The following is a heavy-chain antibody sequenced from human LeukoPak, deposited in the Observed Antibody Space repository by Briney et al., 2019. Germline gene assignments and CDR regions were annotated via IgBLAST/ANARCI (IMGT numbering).Heavy chain of an antibody. CDR3: ARSIVGPTYFDS. CDR1: SGSFSGYF. D-gene: IGHD1-26*01. J-gene: IGHJ4*02. V-gene: IGHV4-34*01. Sequence: SETLTLTCVVYSGSFSGYFWSWIRQPPGKGLEWIGEINRSGSTNYNPSLKSRVTISVDTSKNQFSLKLSSVTAADTAVYYCARSIVGPTYFDSWGQGTLVTVSS. CDR2: INRSGST.